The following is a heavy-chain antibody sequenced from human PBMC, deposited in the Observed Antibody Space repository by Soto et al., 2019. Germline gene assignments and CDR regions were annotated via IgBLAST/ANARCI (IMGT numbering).Heavy chain of an antibody. J-gene: IGHJ6*02. Sequence: QAQLQESGPGLVKPSETLSLTCTVSGGSVSSGSYHWPWIRQPPGKGLEWIGYIYYSGSTNYNPSLKSRVTRSVDTSKNQFSLKLISVTAADTAVYYFARDNMRARDGMDVWGQGTTVTVSS. CDR2: IYYSGST. CDR3: ARDNMRARDGMDV. D-gene: IGHD3-16*01. V-gene: IGHV4-61*01. CDR1: GGSVSSGSYH.